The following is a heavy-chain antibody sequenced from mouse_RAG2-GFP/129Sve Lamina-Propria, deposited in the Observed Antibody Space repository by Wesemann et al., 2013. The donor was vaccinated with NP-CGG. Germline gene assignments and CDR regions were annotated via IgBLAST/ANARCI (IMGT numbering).Heavy chain of an antibody. J-gene: IGHJ4*01. CDR2: INPSNGGT. D-gene: IGHD1-1*01. V-gene: IGHV1-53*01. CDR1: LHLHQLL. CDR3: ARAGHSPTGAMDY. Sequence: QVQLQQPGTELVKPGGFSEAVLQGFWLHLHQLLDALGEAEAWTSLEWIGNINPSNGGTNYNEKFKSKATLTVDKSSSTAYMQLSSLTSEDSAVYYCARAGHSPTGAMDYWGQGTSVTVSS.